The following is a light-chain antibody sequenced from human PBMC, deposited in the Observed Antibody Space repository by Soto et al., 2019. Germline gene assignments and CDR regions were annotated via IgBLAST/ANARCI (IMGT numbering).Light chain of an antibody. CDR3: SAYTVSRTYV. CDR1: SSDVGAYNF. J-gene: IGLJ1*01. Sequence: QSALTQPASVSGSPGQSITISCTGTSSDVGAYNFVSWYQQFPGKAPKLMIYEVSNRPSGVSDRFSGSKSGNTASLIISGLRPEDEADYYCSAYTVSRTYVFGTGTKLTVL. CDR2: EVS. V-gene: IGLV2-14*01.